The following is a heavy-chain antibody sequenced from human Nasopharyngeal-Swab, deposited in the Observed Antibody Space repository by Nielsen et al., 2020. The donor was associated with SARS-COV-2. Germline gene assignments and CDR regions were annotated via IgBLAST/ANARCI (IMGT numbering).Heavy chain of an antibody. D-gene: IGHD3-9*01. CDR3: AKDPTVLTGYSHNWFDP. CDR1: GFTFSSYA. V-gene: IGHV3-23*01. CDR2: ISGSGGST. J-gene: IGHJ5*02. Sequence: GGSLRLSCAASGFTFSSYAMSWVRPAPGKGLEWVSAISGSGGSTYYADSVKGRFTISRDNSKNTLYLQMNSLRAEDTAVYYCAKDPTVLTGYSHNWFDPWGQGTLVTVSS.